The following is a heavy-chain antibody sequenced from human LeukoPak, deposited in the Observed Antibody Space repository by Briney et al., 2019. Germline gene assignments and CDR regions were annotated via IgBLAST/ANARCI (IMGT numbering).Heavy chain of an antibody. CDR3: AKRGLGTVGAFDI. CDR1: GGSFSGYY. J-gene: IGHJ3*02. D-gene: IGHD1-1*01. Sequence: SETLSLTCAVYGGSFSGYYWSWIRQPPGKGLEWIGEINHSGSTNYNPSLKSRVTISVDTSKNQFSLKLSSVTAADTAVYYCAKRGLGTVGAFDIWGQGTMVTVSS. CDR2: INHSGST. V-gene: IGHV4-34*01.